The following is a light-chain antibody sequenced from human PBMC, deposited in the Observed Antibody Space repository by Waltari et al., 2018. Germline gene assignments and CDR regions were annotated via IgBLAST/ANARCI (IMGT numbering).Light chain of an antibody. CDR2: RAS. J-gene: IGKJ2*01. V-gene: IGKV4-1*01. CDR3: QQHYTTPFT. Sequence: DVVMTQSPDSLAVSLGGRATITCRSSPSVFVNSNNSLVWYPQKPGQPPKLLISRASTRESGVPDRFSGSGSGTDFTLTISSLQTEDVAVYYCQQHYTTPFTFGQGTKLEIK. CDR1: PSVFVNSNNS.